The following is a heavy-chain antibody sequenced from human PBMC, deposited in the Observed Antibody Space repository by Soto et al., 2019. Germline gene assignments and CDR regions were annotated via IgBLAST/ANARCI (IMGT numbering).Heavy chain of an antibody. D-gene: IGHD5-18*01. J-gene: IGHJ4*02. Sequence: QVQLQESGPGLVKPSETLSLTCTVSGGSISSYYWSWIRQPPGKGLEWIGYIYYSGSTNYNPSLKIRVTISVDTSKNQFSLKLSSVTAADTAVYYCARGRIPRWYPFDYWGQGTLVTVSS. CDR1: GGSISSYY. CDR3: ARGRIPRWYPFDY. CDR2: IYYSGST. V-gene: IGHV4-59*01.